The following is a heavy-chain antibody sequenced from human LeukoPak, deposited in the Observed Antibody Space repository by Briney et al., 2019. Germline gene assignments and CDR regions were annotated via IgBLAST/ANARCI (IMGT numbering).Heavy chain of an antibody. V-gene: IGHV3-21*01. CDR1: GFTFSSYS. D-gene: IGHD4-17*01. Sequence: PGGSLRLSCAASGFTFSSYSMNWVRQAPGKGLEWVSSISSSSSYIYYADSVKGRFTISRDNAKNSLYLQMNSLRAEDTAVYYCARERPYHYGDYFDYWGQGTLVTVSS. CDR3: ARERPYHYGDYFDY. J-gene: IGHJ4*02. CDR2: ISSSSSYI.